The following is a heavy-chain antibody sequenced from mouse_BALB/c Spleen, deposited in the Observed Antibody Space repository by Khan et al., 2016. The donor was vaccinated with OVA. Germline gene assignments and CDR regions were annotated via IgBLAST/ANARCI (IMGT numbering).Heavy chain of an antibody. CDR2: INYSGNT. CDR1: GYSITSEYA. V-gene: IGHV3-2*02. D-gene: IGHD2-4*01. CDR3: ARKDYHDYDPFAY. Sequence: QLEESGPGLVKPSQSLSLTCTVTGYSITSEYAWNWIRQFPGNKLEWMGYINYSGNTRFNPSLKSRTSITRDTSKNQFFLQLNSVTTEDTATYYCARKDYHDYDPFAYWGQGTLVTVSA. J-gene: IGHJ3*01.